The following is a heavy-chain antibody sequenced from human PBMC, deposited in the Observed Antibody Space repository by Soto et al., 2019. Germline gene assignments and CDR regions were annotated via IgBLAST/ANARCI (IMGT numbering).Heavy chain of an antibody. D-gene: IGHD3-3*01. J-gene: IGHJ3*02. CDR1: GFTVSSNY. CDR3: ARRNYGSGAFDI. CDR2: IYSSGST. Sequence: GGSLRLSCAASGFTVSSNYMSWVRQAPGKGLEWVSVIYSSGSTYYADSVKGRFTISRDNSKNTLYLQMNSLRAEDTAVYYCARRNYGSGAFDIWGQGTMVTVSS. V-gene: IGHV3-66*04.